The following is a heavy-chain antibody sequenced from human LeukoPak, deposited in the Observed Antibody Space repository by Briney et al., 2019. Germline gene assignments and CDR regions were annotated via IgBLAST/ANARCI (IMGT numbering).Heavy chain of an antibody. Sequence: QPGGSLRLSCAASGFTFSSYAMSWVRQAPGKGLEWVSAISGSGGSTYYADSVKGRFTISRDNSKNTLYLQMNSLRAEDTAVYYCATTYRGFINHSKNRNDYWGQGTLVTVSS. J-gene: IGHJ4*02. D-gene: IGHD3-10*01. CDR3: ATTYRGFINHSKNRNDY. CDR1: GFTFSSYA. CDR2: ISGSGGST. V-gene: IGHV3-23*01.